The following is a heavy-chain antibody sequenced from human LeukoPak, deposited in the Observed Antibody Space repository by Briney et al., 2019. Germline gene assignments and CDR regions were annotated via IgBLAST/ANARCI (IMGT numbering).Heavy chain of an antibody. CDR2: ISPYNGNT. CDR1: GYTVTSYS. CDR3: ARRGAGWYEDY. Sequence: ASGKVSCKASGYTVTSYSITWVRQALGQGLEWMGWISPYNGNTDYAQKFQGRVTMTTDMSTRTAYMELRSLKSDDTAVYYCARRGAGWYEDYWGQGTLVTVSS. D-gene: IGHD6-19*01. V-gene: IGHV1-18*01. J-gene: IGHJ4*02.